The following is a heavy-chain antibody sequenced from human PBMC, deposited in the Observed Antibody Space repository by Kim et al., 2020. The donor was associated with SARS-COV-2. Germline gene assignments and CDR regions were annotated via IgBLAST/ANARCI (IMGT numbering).Heavy chain of an antibody. CDR2: IIPIFGTA. J-gene: IGHJ6*02. CDR3: ARDRCSGGSCSACDV. CDR1: GGTFSSYA. D-gene: IGHD2-15*01. Sequence: SVKVSCKASGGTFSSYAISWVRQAPGQGLEWMGGIIPIFGTADYAQKLQGRVTITADKSTSTAYMELSSLRSGDTAVYYCARDRCSGGSCSACDVWGQGTTVTVSS. V-gene: IGHV1-69*06.